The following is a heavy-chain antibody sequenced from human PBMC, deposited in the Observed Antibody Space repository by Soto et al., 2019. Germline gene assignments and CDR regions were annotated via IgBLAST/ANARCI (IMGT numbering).Heavy chain of an antibody. J-gene: IGHJ4*02. CDR3: AILYYDFWSGYPQRHFDY. V-gene: IGHV3-33*01. CDR2: IWYDGSNK. D-gene: IGHD3-3*01. CDR1: GFTFSSYG. Sequence: HPGGSLRLSCAASGFTFSSYGMHWVRQAPGKGLEWVAVIWYDGSNKYYADSVKGRFTISRDNSKNTLYLQMNSLRAEDTAVYYSAILYYDFWSGYPQRHFDYWGQGTLVTVSS.